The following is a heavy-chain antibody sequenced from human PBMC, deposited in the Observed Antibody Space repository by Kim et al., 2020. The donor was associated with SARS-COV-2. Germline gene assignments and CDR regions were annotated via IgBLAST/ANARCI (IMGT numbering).Heavy chain of an antibody. CDR1: GGSISSYY. CDR2: IYYSGST. V-gene: IGHV4-59*08. J-gene: IGHJ4*02. CDR3: ARSSNRLLRFLEWLSPFDY. Sequence: SETLSLTCTVSGGSISSYYWSWIRQPPGKGLEWIGYIYYSGSTNYNPSLKSRVTISVDTSKNQFSLKLSSVTAADTAVYYCARSSNRLLRFLEWLSPFDYWGQGTLVTVSS. D-gene: IGHD3-3*01.